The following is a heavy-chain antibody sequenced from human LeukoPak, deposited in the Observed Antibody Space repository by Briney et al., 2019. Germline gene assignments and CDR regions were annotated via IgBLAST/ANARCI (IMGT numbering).Heavy chain of an antibody. J-gene: IGHJ4*02. CDR2: IYYSGST. CDR3: ARVPCGGDCYYLDH. V-gene: IGHV4-59*01. Sequence: KPSETLSLTCTVSGGSISSYYWSWIRQSPRKGLEWIGYIYYSGSTNYNPSLESRVTISVDTSKNQISLKLSSVTAADTAVYYCARVPCGGDCYYLDHWGQGTLVTVSS. CDR1: GGSISSYY. D-gene: IGHD2-21*02.